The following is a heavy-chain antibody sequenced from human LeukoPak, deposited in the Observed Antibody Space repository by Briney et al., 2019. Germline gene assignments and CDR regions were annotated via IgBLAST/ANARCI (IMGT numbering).Heavy chain of an antibody. J-gene: IGHJ5*02. CDR1: SGSFSGYY. D-gene: IGHD3-10*01. CDR2: INHSVGT. CDR3: ARRGYYYGSGSYYMAPYNWFDP. V-gene: IGHV4-34*01. Sequence: SETLSLTCSVYSGSFSGYYWSWIRQPPGKGLEWIGEINHSVGTNYNPSLKSRVTMSLDTSKNQFSLKLSSVTAADTAVYYCARRGYYYGSGSYYMAPYNWFDPWGQGTLVTVSS.